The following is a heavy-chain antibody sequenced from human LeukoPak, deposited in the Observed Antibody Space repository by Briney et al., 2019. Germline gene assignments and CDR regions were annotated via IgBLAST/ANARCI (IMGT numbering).Heavy chain of an antibody. Sequence: SETLSLTCTVSGGSISSSSYYWGWIRQPPGKGLEWIGSIYYSGSTYYTPSLKSRVTISVDTSKNQFSLKLSSVTAADTAVYYCARRGYSGYGYWGQGTLVTVSS. CDR3: ARRGYSGYGY. CDR2: IYYSGST. V-gene: IGHV4-39*01. CDR1: GGSISSSSYY. D-gene: IGHD5-12*01. J-gene: IGHJ4*02.